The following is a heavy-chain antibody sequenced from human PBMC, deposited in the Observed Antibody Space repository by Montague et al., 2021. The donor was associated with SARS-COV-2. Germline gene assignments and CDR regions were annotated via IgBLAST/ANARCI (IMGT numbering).Heavy chain of an antibody. Sequence: SETLSLTCSVSGHSIWSSDWGTWVRQPPGKGLEWIGEIYHSGSTTYNPSLKSRVTISVDKSKNQFSLTLTSLTAADTAVYYCARAQKTISGMLIPPYYFDFWGQGTLVTVSS. CDR3: ARAQKTISGMLIPPYYFDF. D-gene: IGHD3-3*01. J-gene: IGHJ4*02. CDR2: IYHSGST. CDR1: GHSIWSSDW. V-gene: IGHV4-4*02.